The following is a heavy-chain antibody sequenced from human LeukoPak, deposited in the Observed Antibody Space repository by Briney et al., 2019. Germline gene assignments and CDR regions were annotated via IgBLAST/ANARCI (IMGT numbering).Heavy chain of an antibody. Sequence: SETLSLTCTVSGYSISSAYYWGWIRQPPGKGLEWIGSIYHSGSTYYDPSLKSRVTISVDTSKNQFSLKLSSVTAADTAVYFCARGPFIVVPAALRYMDVWGKGTTVTVSS. J-gene: IGHJ6*03. D-gene: IGHD2-2*01. CDR1: GYSISSAYY. CDR3: ARGPFIVVPAALRYMDV. V-gene: IGHV4-38-2*02. CDR2: IYHSGST.